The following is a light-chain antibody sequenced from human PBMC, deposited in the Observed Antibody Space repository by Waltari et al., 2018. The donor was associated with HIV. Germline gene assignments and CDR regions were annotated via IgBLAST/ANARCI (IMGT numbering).Light chain of an antibody. CDR1: SSNIGAGYD. CDR3: QSYDSSLSGSV. V-gene: IGLV1-40*01. J-gene: IGLJ2*01. Sequence: QSVLTQPPSVSGTPGQRVTISCTGSSSNIGAGYDVHWYQQLPGTAPKLLISGNSDPPSGVRDRFAGSKAGTSASLAITGLQAEDEADYYCQSYDSSLSGSVFGGGTKLTVL. CDR2: GNS.